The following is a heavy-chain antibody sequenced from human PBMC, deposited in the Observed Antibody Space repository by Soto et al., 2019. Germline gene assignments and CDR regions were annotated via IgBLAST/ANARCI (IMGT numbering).Heavy chain of an antibody. CDR1: GGSISSYY. J-gene: IGHJ4*02. Sequence: SETLSLTCTVSGGSISSYYRSWIRQPPGKGLEWIGYIYYSGSTNYNPSLKSRVTISVDTSKNQFSLKLSSVTAADTAVYYCACSIAAPYYFDYWGQGTLVTVSS. CDR3: ACSIAAPYYFDY. CDR2: IYYSGST. D-gene: IGHD6-13*01. V-gene: IGHV4-59*01.